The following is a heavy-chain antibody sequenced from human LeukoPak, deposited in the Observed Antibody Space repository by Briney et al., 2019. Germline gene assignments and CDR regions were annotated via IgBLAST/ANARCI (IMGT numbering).Heavy chain of an antibody. CDR3: AGGRGDRKGNSFDF. J-gene: IGHJ4*02. V-gene: IGHV4-59*01. D-gene: IGHD3-16*01. CDR1: GGSISSYY. CDR2: IYYSGST. Sequence: NTSETLSLTCTVSGGSISSYYWSWIRQPPGKGLEWIGYIYYSGSTNYNPSLKSRVTISVDTSKNQFSLKLSSVTAADTAVYYCAGGRGDRKGNSFDFWGQGTLVTVSS.